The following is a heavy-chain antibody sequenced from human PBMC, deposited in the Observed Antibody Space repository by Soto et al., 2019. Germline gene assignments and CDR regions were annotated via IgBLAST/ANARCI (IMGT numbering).Heavy chain of an antibody. V-gene: IGHV3-53*01. CDR3: ARVVVTTQLDFGFDH. CDR1: GFTVSNKY. Sequence: EVQLVESGGGLIQPGGSLRLSCAASGFTVSNKYMSWVRQAPGKGLEWVSLIYSDGRTYYADSVKGRFTISRDNSKNTLYLQMNSLRVEDTAVYYCARVVVTTQLDFGFDHWGQGTLVTVSS. CDR2: IYSDGRT. D-gene: IGHD2-15*01. J-gene: IGHJ4*02.